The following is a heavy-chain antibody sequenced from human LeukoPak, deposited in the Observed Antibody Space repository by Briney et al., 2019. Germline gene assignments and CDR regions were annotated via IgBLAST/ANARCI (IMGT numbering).Heavy chain of an antibody. CDR3: ARVRYNSGYIFDY. D-gene: IGHD5-18*01. Sequence: TGGSLRLSCAASGFTFSSYAMHWVRQAPGKGLEWVAVISYDGSNKYYADFVKGRFTISRDNSKNTLYLQMNSLRAEDTAVYYCARVRYNSGYIFDYWGQGALVTVSS. CDR1: GFTFSSYA. V-gene: IGHV3-30-3*01. J-gene: IGHJ4*02. CDR2: ISYDGSNK.